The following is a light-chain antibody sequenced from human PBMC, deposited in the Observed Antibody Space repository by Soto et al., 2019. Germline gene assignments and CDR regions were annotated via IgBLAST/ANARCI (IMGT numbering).Light chain of an antibody. J-gene: IGLJ2*01. V-gene: IGLV2-14*01. Sequence: QSVLTQPASESGSPGQSITISCTGTSSDVGGYNYVSWYQQHPGKAPKLMIYEVSNRPSGVSNRFSGSKSGNTASLTISGLQAEDEADYYCSSYTSSSTVVFGGGTKLTVL. CDR1: SSDVGGYNY. CDR2: EVS. CDR3: SSYTSSSTVV.